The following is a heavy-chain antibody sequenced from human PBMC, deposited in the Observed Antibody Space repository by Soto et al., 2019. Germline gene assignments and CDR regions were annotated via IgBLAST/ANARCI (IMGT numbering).Heavy chain of an antibody. Sequence: ASVKVSCKASGYTFTSYDINWVRQATGQGLEWMGWMNPNSGNTGYAQKFQGRVTMTRNTSISTAYMELSSLRSEDTAVYYCARGPTLGSGSYQRGPPDYWGQGTLVTVSS. D-gene: IGHD3-10*01. J-gene: IGHJ4*02. CDR3: ARGPTLGSGSYQRGPPDY. CDR1: GYTFTSYD. CDR2: MNPNSGNT. V-gene: IGHV1-8*01.